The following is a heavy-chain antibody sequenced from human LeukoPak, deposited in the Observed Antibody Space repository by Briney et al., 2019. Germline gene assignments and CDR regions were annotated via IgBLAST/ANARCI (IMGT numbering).Heavy chain of an antibody. V-gene: IGHV3-30-3*01. D-gene: IGHD1-26*01. CDR3: ARDPAPGIPDYLDY. CDR2: ISSDATIT. J-gene: IGHJ4*03. CDR1: GFSFRDYA. Sequence: GGSLRLSCAASGFSFRDYAMHWVRQAPGKGLEWVAVISSDATITVYLDSVKGRFTISRDNSNNILRLQMDSLRTEDTALYFCARDPAPGIPDYLDYWGHGTLVTVSS.